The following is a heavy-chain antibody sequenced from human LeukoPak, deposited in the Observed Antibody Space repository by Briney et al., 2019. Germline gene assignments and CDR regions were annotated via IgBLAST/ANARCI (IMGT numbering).Heavy chain of an antibody. D-gene: IGHD3-10*01. J-gene: IGHJ6*02. V-gene: IGHV3-64*01. CDR2: ISSNGGST. CDR1: GFTFSSYA. CDR3: AREFVSAGYYYGMDV. Sequence: GGSLRLSCAASGFTFSSYAMHWVRQAPGKGLEYGSAISSNGGSTYYANSVKGRFTISRDNSKNTLYLQMGSLRAEDMAVYYCAREFVSAGYYYGMDVWGQGTTVTVSS.